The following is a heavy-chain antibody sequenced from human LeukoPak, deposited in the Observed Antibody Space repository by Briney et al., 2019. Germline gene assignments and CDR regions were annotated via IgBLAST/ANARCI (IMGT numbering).Heavy chain of an antibody. CDR1: GGSISSGGYY. CDR3: ASSSSSWRPLIFDY. V-gene: IGHV4-31*03. J-gene: IGHJ4*02. CDR2: IYYSGST. Sequence: SETLSLTCTVSGGSISSGGYYWSWIRQPPGKGLEWIGYIYYSGSTYYNPSLKSRVTISVDTSKNQFSLKLSSVTAADTAVYYCASSSSSWRPLIFDYWGQGTLVTVSS. D-gene: IGHD6-13*01.